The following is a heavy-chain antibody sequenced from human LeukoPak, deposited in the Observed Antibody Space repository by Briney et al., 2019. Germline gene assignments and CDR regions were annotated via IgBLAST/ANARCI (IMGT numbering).Heavy chain of an antibody. J-gene: IGHJ5*02. CDR2: IYYSGST. Sequence: SETLSLTCTVSGGSISSYYWSWIRQPPGKGLEWIGYIYYSGSTNYNPSLKSRVTISVDTSKNQFSLKLSSVTAADTAVYYCARGPGVVPSARRFDPWGQGTLVTVSS. V-gene: IGHV4-59*01. D-gene: IGHD2-21*01. CDR3: ARGPGVVPSARRFDP. CDR1: GGSISSYY.